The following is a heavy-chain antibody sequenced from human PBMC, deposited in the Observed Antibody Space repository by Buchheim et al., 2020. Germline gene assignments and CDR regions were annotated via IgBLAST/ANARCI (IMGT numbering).Heavy chain of an antibody. J-gene: IGHJ4*02. CDR3: ARIMVVPAATQLIAAAGRSYYFDY. CDR1: GGSFSGYY. Sequence: QVQLQQWGAGLLKPSETLSLTCAVYGGSFSGYYWSWIRQPPGKGLEWIGEINHSGSTNYNPSLKSRVTISVDTSKNQFSLQLSSVTAADTAVYYCARIMVVPAATQLIAAAGRSYYFDYWGQGTL. V-gene: IGHV4-34*01. D-gene: IGHD6-13*01. CDR2: INHSGST.